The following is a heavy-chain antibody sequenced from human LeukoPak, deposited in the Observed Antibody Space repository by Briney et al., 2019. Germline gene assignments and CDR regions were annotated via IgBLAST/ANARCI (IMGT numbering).Heavy chain of an antibody. V-gene: IGHV3-48*03. CDR1: GFTFISYE. J-gene: IGHJ4*02. CDR3: VRGDRYFFDF. Sequence: GGSLRLSCAASGFTFISYEMNWVRQAPGRGLEWVSYIGNTGRTIYYADSVQGRFTISRDNAKNSLYLQMNSLRAEDTAIYYCVRGDRYFFDFWGQGTLVTVSS. D-gene: IGHD1-14*01. CDR2: IGNTGRTI.